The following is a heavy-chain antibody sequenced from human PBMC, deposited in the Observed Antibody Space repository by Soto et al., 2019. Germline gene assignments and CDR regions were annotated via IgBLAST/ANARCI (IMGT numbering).Heavy chain of an antibody. V-gene: IGHV1-58*01. Sequence: ASVKVSCKASGFTFTSSSVQWVRQARGQRLEWIGWITVGTGNTNYAQKFQERVTMTRDMSTSTAYMELSNLRSEDTAVYYCAAGDSSGYYGGWGQGTQVTVSS. J-gene: IGHJ4*02. CDR2: ITVGTGNT. CDR3: AAGDSSGYYGG. D-gene: IGHD3-22*01. CDR1: GFTFTSSS.